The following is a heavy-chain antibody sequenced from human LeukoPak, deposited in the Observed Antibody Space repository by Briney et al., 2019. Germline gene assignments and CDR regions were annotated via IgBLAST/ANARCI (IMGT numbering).Heavy chain of an antibody. D-gene: IGHD3-10*01. J-gene: IGHJ6*02. CDR1: GYTFTSYG. Sequence: GASVKVSCKASGYTFTSYGISWVRKAPGQGLEWMGWISAYNGNTNYAQKLQGRVTMTTDTSTSTAYMELRSLRSDDTAVYYCARDYYGSGSYYYYYYGMDVWGQGTTVTVSS. CDR3: ARDYYGSGSYYYYYYGMDV. V-gene: IGHV1-18*01. CDR2: ISAYNGNT.